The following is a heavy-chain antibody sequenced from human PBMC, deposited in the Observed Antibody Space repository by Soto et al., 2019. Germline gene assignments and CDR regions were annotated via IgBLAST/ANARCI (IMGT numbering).Heavy chain of an antibody. V-gene: IGHV4-4*07. Sequence: SETLSLTCTVSGGSISSYYWSWIRQPAGKGLEWIGRIYTSGSTNYNPSLKSRVTMSVDTSKNQFSLKLSSVTAADTAVYYCARDPNRYYDKYYFDYWGQGTLVTVSS. J-gene: IGHJ4*02. CDR3: ARDPNRYYDKYYFDY. CDR2: IYTSGST. D-gene: IGHD3-9*01. CDR1: GGSISSYY.